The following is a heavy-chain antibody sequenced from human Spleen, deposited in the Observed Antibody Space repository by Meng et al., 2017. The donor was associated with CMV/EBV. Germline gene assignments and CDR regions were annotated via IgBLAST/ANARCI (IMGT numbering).Heavy chain of an antibody. CDR2: INPNSGGT. V-gene: IGHV1-2*02. Sequence: ASVKVSCKASGYTFTGYYMHWVRQAPGQGLEWMGWINPNSGGTNYAQKFQGRVTMTRDTSISTAYMELSRLRSDDTAVYYCARDRGHSGTYYGGDAFDLWGQGTVVTVSS. CDR3: ARDRGHSGTYYGGDAFDL. D-gene: IGHD1-26*01. J-gene: IGHJ3*01. CDR1: GYTFTGYY.